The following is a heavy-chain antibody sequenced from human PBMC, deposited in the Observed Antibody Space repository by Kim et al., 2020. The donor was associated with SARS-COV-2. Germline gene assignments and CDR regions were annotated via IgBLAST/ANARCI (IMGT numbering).Heavy chain of an antibody. J-gene: IGHJ6*02. CDR2: INHSGST. CDR1: GGSFSGYY. V-gene: IGHV4-34*01. CDR3: ASLYCSSTSCYRSYYYYGMDV. Sequence: SETLSLTCAVYGGSFSGYYWSWIRQPPGKGLEWIGEINHSGSTNYNPSLKSRVTISVDTSKNQFSLKLSSVTAADTAVYYCASLYCSSTSCYRSYYYYGMDVWGQGTTVTVSS. D-gene: IGHD2-2*02.